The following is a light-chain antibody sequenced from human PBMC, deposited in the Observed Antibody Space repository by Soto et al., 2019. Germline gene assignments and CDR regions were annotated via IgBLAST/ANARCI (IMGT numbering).Light chain of an antibody. J-gene: IGKJ4*01. CDR1: QRVGSSY. CDR2: GAS. Sequence: EIVLTQSPGTLSLSPGERATLSCRASQRVGSSYLAWYQHKPDQAPRLLIYGASGRATGISDRFSGSGSGTDFTLTISRLEPEDFAVYYCQQYGSSPSFGGGTKVDIK. CDR3: QQYGSSPS. V-gene: IGKV3-20*01.